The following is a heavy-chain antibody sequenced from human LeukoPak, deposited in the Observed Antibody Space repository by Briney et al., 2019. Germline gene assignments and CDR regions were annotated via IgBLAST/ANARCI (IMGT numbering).Heavy chain of an antibody. Sequence: GASVKVSCKASGYTFTSYDINWVRQATGQGLEWMGWMNPNSGNTGYAQKFQGRVTMTRNTSISTAYLQLSSLRSEDTALYYCARGSYTGSWYSLLRRAPFDPWGQGTLVTVSS. CDR1: GYTFTSYD. D-gene: IGHD6-13*01. J-gene: IGHJ5*02. V-gene: IGHV1-8*01. CDR2: MNPNSGNT. CDR3: ARGSYTGSWYSLLRRAPFDP.